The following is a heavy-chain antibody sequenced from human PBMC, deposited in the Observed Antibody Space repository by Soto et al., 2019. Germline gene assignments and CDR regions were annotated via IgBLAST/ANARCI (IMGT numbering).Heavy chain of an antibody. V-gene: IGHV3-7*04. CDR3: ARGGRSDSHVIFPTDY. CDR1: GFTFGSYW. D-gene: IGHD3-22*01. CDR2: IKEDGSDE. Sequence: EVQLVESGGDLVQPGGSLRLSCAAYGFTFGSYWMSWVRHAPGRGLEWVANIKEDGSDEYYLDSVKGRFTISRDNAKNSLYLQMNSLRDEDTAVYHCARGGRSDSHVIFPTDYWGQGTLVTVSS. J-gene: IGHJ4*02.